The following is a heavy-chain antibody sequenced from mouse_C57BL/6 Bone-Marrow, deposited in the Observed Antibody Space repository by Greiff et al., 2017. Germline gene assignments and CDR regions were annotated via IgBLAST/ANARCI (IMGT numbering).Heavy chain of an antibody. V-gene: IGHV2-6*01. CDR3: ASYCGSSYGGFAY. Sequence: VQLQQSGPGLVAPSQSLSITCTVSGFSLTSYGVDWVRQSPGKGLEWLGVIWGVGSTNYNSAPKSRLSISKDNSKSQVFLKMNSLQTDDTAMYXCASYCGSSYGGFAYWGQGTLVTVSA. CDR1: GFSLTSYG. D-gene: IGHD1-1*01. J-gene: IGHJ3*01. CDR2: IWGVGST.